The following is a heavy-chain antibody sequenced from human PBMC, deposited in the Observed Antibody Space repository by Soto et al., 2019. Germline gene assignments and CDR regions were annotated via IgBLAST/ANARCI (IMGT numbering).Heavy chain of an antibody. Sequence: ASMKVSCKAAGYTFTGYYMHWVRQAPGQGLEWMGWINPNSGGTNYAQKFQGRVTMTRDTSISTAYMELSRLRSDDTAVYYCARERIGNTYYYYYGMDVWGQGATVTVSS. J-gene: IGHJ6*02. CDR3: ARERIGNTYYYYYGMDV. V-gene: IGHV1-2*02. D-gene: IGHD1-1*01. CDR2: INPNSGGT. CDR1: GYTFTGYY.